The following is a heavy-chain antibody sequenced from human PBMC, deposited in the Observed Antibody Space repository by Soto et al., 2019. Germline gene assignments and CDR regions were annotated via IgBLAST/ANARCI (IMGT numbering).Heavy chain of an antibody. D-gene: IGHD1-26*01. Sequence: SVKVSCKASGGTFSSYAISWVRQAPGQGLEWMGGIIPIFGTANYAQKFQGRVTITADESTSTAYMELRSLRSDDTAVYYCARDPSGSLFYYYYGMDVWGQGTTVTVSS. V-gene: IGHV1-69*13. CDR1: GGTFSSYA. CDR2: IIPIFGTA. J-gene: IGHJ6*02. CDR3: ARDPSGSLFYYYYGMDV.